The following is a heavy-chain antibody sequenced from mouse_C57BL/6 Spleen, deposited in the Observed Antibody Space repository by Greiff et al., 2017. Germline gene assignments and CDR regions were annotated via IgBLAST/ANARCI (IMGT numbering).Heavy chain of an antibody. V-gene: IGHV5-16*01. Sequence: EVHLVESEGGLVQPGSSMKLSCTASGFTFSDYYMAWVRQVPEKGLEWVANINYDGSSTYYLDSFKSRFIISRDNAKNILYLQMRSLKSEDTATYYCARGYSNYWYFDVWGTGTTVTVSS. CDR3: ARGYSNYWYFDV. D-gene: IGHD2-5*01. CDR1: GFTFSDYY. J-gene: IGHJ1*03. CDR2: INYDGSST.